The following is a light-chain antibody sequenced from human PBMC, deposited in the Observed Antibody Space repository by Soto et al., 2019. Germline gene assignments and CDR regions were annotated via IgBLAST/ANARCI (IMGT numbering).Light chain of an antibody. CDR1: QGISNY. Sequence: DIQMTQSPSAMSASVGDIVTITCGASQGISNYLAWFQQKPGKVPKRLIYAASSLQSGVPSRFSRIVSGTEFTLTISRLQTEDCATYDGQQLNSYIPTFCQVTRVEIK. CDR2: AAS. V-gene: IGKV1-17*03. J-gene: IGKJ5*01. CDR3: QQLNSYIPT.